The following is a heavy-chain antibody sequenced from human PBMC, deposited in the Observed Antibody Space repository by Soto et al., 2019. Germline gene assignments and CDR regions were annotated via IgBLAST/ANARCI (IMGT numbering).Heavy chain of an antibody. D-gene: IGHD4-17*01. CDR2: IYYSGST. CDR1: GGSISSGGYY. J-gene: IGHJ4*02. V-gene: IGHV4-31*03. CDR3: ARDRYGDYMDY. Sequence: SETLSLTCTVSGGSISSGGYYWSWIRQHPGKGLEWIEYIYYSGSTYYNPSLKSRVTISVDTSKNQFSLKLSSVTAADTAVYYCARDRYGDYMDYWGQGTLVTVSS.